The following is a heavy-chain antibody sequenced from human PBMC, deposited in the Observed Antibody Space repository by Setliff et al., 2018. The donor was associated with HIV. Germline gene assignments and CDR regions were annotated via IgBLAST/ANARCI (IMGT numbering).Heavy chain of an antibody. D-gene: IGHD3-3*01. V-gene: IGHV4-59*11. CDR3: ARLRGSYDFSSWFDP. J-gene: IGHJ5*02. Sequence: SETLSLTCTVSGGSIRSHYWSWIRQPPGKRLEWIGYTYYSGSTNYNPSLKSRVTISVDTAKNQFSLKLSSVTAADTAVYYCARLRGSYDFSSWFDPWGQGTQVTAPQ. CDR1: GGSIRSHY. CDR2: TYYSGST.